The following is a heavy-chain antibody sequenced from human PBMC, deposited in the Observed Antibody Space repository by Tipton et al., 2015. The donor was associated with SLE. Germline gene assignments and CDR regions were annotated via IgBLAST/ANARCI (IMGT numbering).Heavy chain of an antibody. CDR1: GFTFSSYG. D-gene: IGHD3-3*01. CDR3: AKDRITIFGVVIGPDY. V-gene: IGHV3-33*06. CDR2: IWNDGSNK. Sequence: SLRLSCAASGFTFSSYGMHWVRQAPGKGLEWVAVIWNDGSNKYYADSVKGRFTISRDNSKNTLYLQMNSLRAEDTAVYYCAKDRITIFGVVIGPDYWGQGTLVTVSS. J-gene: IGHJ4*02.